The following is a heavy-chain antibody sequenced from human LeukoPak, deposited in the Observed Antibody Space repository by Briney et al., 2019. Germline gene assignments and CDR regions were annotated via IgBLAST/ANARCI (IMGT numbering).Heavy chain of an antibody. CDR2: IYTSGST. CDR3: ARLRDYYYMDV. CDR1: GGSISSGSYY. J-gene: IGHJ6*03. Sequence: SQTLSLTCTVSGGSISSGSYYWSWIRQPAGKGLEWIGRIYTSGSTYYNPSLKSRVTISVDTSKNQFSLKLSSVTAADTAVYYCARLRDYYYMDVWGKGTTVTVSS. V-gene: IGHV4-61*02.